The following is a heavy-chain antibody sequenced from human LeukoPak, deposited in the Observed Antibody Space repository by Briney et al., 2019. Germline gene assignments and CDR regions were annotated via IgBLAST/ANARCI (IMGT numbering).Heavy chain of an antibody. J-gene: IGHJ4*02. CDR2: ISYDGSNK. CDR1: GFTFSSYA. Sequence: PGGSLRLSCAASGFTFSSYAMHWVRPAPGKGLEWVAVISYDGSNKYYADSVKGRFTISRDNSKNTLYLQMNSLRAEDTAVHYCARSRGNGIVGATYFDYWGQGTLVTVSS. CDR3: ARSRGNGIVGATYFDY. V-gene: IGHV3-30-3*01. D-gene: IGHD1-26*01.